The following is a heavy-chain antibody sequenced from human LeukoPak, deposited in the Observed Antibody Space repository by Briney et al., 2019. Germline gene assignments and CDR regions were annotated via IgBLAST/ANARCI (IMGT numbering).Heavy chain of an antibody. CDR3: ARSTWIHRGPIDY. V-gene: IGHV4-4*02. D-gene: IGHD5-18*01. J-gene: IGHJ4*02. Sequence: PGGSLRLSCAASGFTFSSYAMSWVRQPPGKGLEWIGEIYHSGSTNYNPSLKSRVTISVDKSKNQFSLKLSSVTAADTAVYYCARSTWIHRGPIDYWGQGTLVTVSS. CDR1: GFTFSSYAM. CDR2: IYHSGST.